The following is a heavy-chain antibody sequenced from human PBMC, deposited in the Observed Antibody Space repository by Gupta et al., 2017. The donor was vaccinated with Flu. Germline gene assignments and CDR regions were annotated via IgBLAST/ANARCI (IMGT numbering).Heavy chain of an antibody. CDR2: ISYDGRMT. Sequence: QVMESGGGVVHPGRSLRLSCASSSSFITYYAVHWVRQAPGKGLEWVALISYDGRMTSYTDSVKGRFTISRDNSRNTAYLQINSLRGEDTALYYCAVGRHPGLRVSHAMDVWGQGTTVTVSS. CDR1: SSFITYYA. D-gene: IGHD1-26*01. V-gene: IGHV3-30*03. J-gene: IGHJ6*02. CDR3: AVGRHPGLRVSHAMDV.